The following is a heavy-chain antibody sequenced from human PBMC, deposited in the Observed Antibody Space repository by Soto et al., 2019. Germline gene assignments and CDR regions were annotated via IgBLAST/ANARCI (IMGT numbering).Heavy chain of an antibody. D-gene: IGHD6-19*01. J-gene: IGHJ4*02. Sequence: QVQLVESGGGVVQPGRSLRLSCAASGFTFSSYGMHWVRQAPGKGLEWVAVIWYDGSNKYYADSVKGRFTISRDNSKNTMYLEMKSLRAEDTAVYYCARDCAGYSSGWCQRGGFDYWGQGTLVTVSS. CDR3: ARDCAGYSSGWCQRGGFDY. V-gene: IGHV3-33*01. CDR2: IWYDGSNK. CDR1: GFTFSSYG.